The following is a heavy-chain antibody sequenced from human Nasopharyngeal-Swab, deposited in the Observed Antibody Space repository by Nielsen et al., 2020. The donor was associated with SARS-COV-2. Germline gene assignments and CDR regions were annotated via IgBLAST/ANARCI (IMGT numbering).Heavy chain of an antibody. V-gene: IGHV1-69*01. CDR3: AREWVAQGVISYWFDP. J-gene: IGHJ5*02. D-gene: IGHD3-10*01. Sequence: WVRQAPGQGLEWMGGIIPIFGTANYAQKFQGRVTITADESTSTAYMELSSLRSEDTAVYYCAREWVAQGVISYWFDPWGQGTLVTVSS. CDR2: IIPIFGTA.